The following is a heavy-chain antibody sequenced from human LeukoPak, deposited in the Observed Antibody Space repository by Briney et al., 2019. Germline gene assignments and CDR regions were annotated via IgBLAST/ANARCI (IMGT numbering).Heavy chain of an antibody. CDR2: ISYDGSNK. CDR1: GFTFSSYG. Sequence: GSLRLSCAASGFTFSSYGMHWVRQAPGKGLEWVAVISYDGSNKYYADSVKGRFTISRDNSKNTLYLQMNSLRAEDTAVYYCAKAVRAAALNWFDPWGQGTLVTVSS. CDR3: AKAVRAAALNWFDP. V-gene: IGHV3-30*18. J-gene: IGHJ5*02. D-gene: IGHD2-2*01.